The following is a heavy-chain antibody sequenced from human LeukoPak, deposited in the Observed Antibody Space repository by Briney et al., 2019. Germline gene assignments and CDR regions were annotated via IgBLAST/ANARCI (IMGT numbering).Heavy chain of an antibody. J-gene: IGHJ4*02. CDR2: IYYSVNT. V-gene: IGHV4-39*01. CDR3: ARLPTVTFFDY. D-gene: IGHD4-17*01. CDR1: GGSITSSSYY. Sequence: SETLSLTCIVSGGSITSSSYYWGWIRQPPGKGLEWIGSIYYSVNTYYNPSLKSRVTISVDTSKNQFSLKLSSVTAADTAVYYCARLPTVTFFDYWGQGTLVTVSS.